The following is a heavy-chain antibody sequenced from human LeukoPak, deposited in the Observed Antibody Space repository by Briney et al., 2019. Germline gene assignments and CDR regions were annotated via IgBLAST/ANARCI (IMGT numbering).Heavy chain of an antibody. CDR2: ISDSGAAM. Sequence: PGGSLRLSCAASGFTFSTYSMNWVRQAPGKGLQWVSYISDSGAAMYYADSVKGRFTISRDNAKNSVYLQMTSLRDGDTAVYYCARDSGNSFDYWGQGTLVTVSS. CDR3: ARDSGNSFDY. CDR1: GFTFSTYS. J-gene: IGHJ4*02. V-gene: IGHV3-48*02.